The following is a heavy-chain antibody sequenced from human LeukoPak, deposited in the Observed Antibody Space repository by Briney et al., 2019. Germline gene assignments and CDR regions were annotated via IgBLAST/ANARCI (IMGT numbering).Heavy chain of an antibody. J-gene: IGHJ5*02. D-gene: IGHD4-17*01. CDR2: INPDGSST. Sequence: GGSLRLSCAASGFTFSSYWMHWVRQAPGKGLVWVSRINPDGSSTSYADCVKGRFTISRDNAKNTLYLQMNSLRAEDTAVYYCVKYGDYKFDPWGQGTLVTVSS. CDR3: VKYGDYKFDP. CDR1: GFTFSSYW. V-gene: IGHV3-74*01.